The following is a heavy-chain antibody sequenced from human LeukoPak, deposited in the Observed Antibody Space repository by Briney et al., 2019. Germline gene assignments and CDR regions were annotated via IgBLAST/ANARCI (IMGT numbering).Heavy chain of an antibody. CDR2: ISYDGSNK. Sequence: GGSLRLSCAASGFTFSSHGIHWVRQAPGKGLEWVAVISYDGSNKYYADSVKGRFTISRDNSKNTLYLQMNSLRAEDTAVYYCAKQMVASGPSFDYWGQGTLVTVSS. J-gene: IGHJ4*02. CDR3: AKQMVASGPSFDY. CDR1: GFTFSSHG. V-gene: IGHV3-30*18. D-gene: IGHD5-12*01.